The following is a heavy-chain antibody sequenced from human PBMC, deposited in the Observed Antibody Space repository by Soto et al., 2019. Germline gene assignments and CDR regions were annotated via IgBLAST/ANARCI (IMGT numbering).Heavy chain of an antibody. V-gene: IGHV1-58*01. D-gene: IGHD1-1*01. CDR1: GFTFTSSA. CDR3: AAGNDAAGYYYYYGMDV. CDR2: IVVGSGNT. J-gene: IGHJ6*02. Sequence: SVKVSCKASGFTFTSSAVQWVRQARGQRLEWIGWIVVGSGNTNYAQKFQERVTITRDMSTSTAYMELSSLRSEDTAVYYCAAGNDAAGYYYYYGMDVWGQGTTVTVSS.